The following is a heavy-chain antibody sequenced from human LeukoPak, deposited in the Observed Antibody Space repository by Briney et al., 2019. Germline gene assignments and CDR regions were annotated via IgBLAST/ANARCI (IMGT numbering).Heavy chain of an antibody. Sequence: TGGSLRLSCAASGFTFSSYSMNWVQQAPGKGLEWVSVISHSSGNTYYSDSVKGRFTISRDTSKNTVYLQLSSLRTEDTAIYYCARPHYSDGSGYLDYWGQGTLVTVSS. CDR2: ISHSSGNT. CDR3: ARPHYSDGSGYLDY. CDR1: GFTFSSYS. D-gene: IGHD3-22*01. J-gene: IGHJ4*02. V-gene: IGHV3-23*01.